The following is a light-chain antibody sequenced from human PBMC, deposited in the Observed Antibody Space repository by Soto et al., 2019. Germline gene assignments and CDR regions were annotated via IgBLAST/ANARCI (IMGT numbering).Light chain of an antibody. V-gene: IGLV2-14*01. CDR1: TRDVGGCNY. Sequence: QSALTQPASVSGWPGQSITIYCTGSTRDVGGCNYVSWYQLSPGKAPKLLIYDVDRPSGVSNRFSGSKSGNTASLTISGLQAEDEADYYCNSYTNSGTVVFGGGTKLTVL. J-gene: IGLJ3*02. CDR3: NSYTNSGTVV. CDR2: DV.